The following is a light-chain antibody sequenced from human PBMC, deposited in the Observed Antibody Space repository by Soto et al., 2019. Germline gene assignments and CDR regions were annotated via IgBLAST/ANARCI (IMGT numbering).Light chain of an antibody. CDR1: QSVSSY. J-gene: IGKJ1*01. CDR3: QQRSNWPPWT. V-gene: IGKV3-11*01. CDR2: DAS. Sequence: VLTQSPATLSLSPGERATLSCRASQSVSSYLAWYQQKPGQAPRLLIYDASNRATGIPARFSGSGSGTDFTLTISSLEPEDFAVYYCQQRSNWPPWTCGQGTKVDIK.